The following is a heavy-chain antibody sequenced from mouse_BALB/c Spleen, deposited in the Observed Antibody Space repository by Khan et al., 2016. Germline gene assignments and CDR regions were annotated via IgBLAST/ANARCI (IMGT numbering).Heavy chain of an antibody. CDR2: ISDGGSYT. D-gene: IGHD2-14*01. CDR3: AREGVRRGFAY. CDR1: GFTFSDYY. J-gene: IGHJ3*01. V-gene: IGHV5-4*02. Sequence: EVELVESGGGLVKPGGSLKLSCAASGFTFSDYYMYWVRQTPEKRLEWVATISDGGSYTYYPDSVKGRFTISRDNAKNNLYLQMSSLKSEDTAMYYCAREGVRRGFAYWGQGTLVTVSA.